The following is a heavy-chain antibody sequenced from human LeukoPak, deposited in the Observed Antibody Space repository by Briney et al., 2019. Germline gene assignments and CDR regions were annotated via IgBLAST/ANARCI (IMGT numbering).Heavy chain of an antibody. CDR2: INPNSGGT. V-gene: IGHV1-2*02. Sequence: ASVKVSCKASGYTFTGYYMHWVRQAPGQGLEWMGWINPNSGGTNYAQKFQGRVTMTRDTSISTAYMELSSLRSEDTAVYYCTRDRLWASDYWGQGTLVIVSS. J-gene: IGHJ4*02. CDR3: TRDRLWASDY. CDR1: GYTFTGYY. D-gene: IGHD2-21*01.